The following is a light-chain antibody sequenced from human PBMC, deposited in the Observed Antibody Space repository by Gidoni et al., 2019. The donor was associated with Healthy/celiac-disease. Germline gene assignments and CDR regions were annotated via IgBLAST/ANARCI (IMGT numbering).Light chain of an antibody. CDR1: QSLLHSNGYNY. CDR2: LGS. V-gene: IGKV2-28*01. CDR3: MQSLQTPLT. J-gene: IGKJ3*01. Sequence: DIVMTQSPLSLPVTPGQPASISCRSSQSLLHSNGYNYLDWYLQKPGQSPQLLIYLGSNRFSGVPDRFSGSGSGTDFTLKISRVEAEDVGVYYCMQSLQTPLTFGGXTKVDIK.